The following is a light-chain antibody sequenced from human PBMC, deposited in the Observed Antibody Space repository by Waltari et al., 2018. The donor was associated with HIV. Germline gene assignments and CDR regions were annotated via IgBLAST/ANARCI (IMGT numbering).Light chain of an antibody. Sequence: DIQMTQSPSTLSASVGDRVTLTCRASQNVSIWLAWYQQKTAKAPNLLIYKASILESGVPSRFSGSGSGTDFSLTITSLQPDDSATYYCQQYNTYSRTFGQWTKVEI. CDR2: KAS. V-gene: IGKV1-5*03. J-gene: IGKJ1*01. CDR3: QQYNTYSRT. CDR1: QNVSIW.